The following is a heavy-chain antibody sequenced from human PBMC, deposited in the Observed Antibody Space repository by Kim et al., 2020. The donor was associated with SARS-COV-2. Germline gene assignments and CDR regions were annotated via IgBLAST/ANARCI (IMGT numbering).Heavy chain of an antibody. V-gene: IGHV3-15*01. J-gene: IGHJ4*02. CDR2: TKTKTDGGTI. Sequence: GGSLRLSCAASGFTFSDAWMNWVSQAPGKGLEWVGRTKTKTDGGTIDYAAPVKDRFTITRDDSKNTLYLQMNSLRTEDTAVYYCTTDAGGRSGSSSSYGYWGQGTLVTVSS. D-gene: IGHD1-26*01. CDR3: TTDAGGRSGSSSSYGY. CDR1: GFTFSDAW.